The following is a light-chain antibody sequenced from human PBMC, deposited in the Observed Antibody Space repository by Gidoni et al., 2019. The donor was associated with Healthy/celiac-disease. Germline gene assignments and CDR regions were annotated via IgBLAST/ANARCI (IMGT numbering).Light chain of an antibody. Sequence: DIQLTQSPSFLSASVGDRVTITCRASQGISSYLAWYQQKPGKAPKLLIYAASTLQSGVPSRFSGSGSGTAFPRTISSLQPEDFATYYCQQLNSYPLTFGGXTKVEIK. V-gene: IGKV1-9*01. CDR1: QGISSY. J-gene: IGKJ4*01. CDR3: QQLNSYPLT. CDR2: AAS.